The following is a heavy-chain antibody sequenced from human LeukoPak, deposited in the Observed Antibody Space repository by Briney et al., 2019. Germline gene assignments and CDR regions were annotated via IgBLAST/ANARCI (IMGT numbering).Heavy chain of an antibody. V-gene: IGHV1-2*02. J-gene: IGHJ4*02. Sequence: GASVKVSCKASGYTFTGYYMHWVRQAPGQGLKWMGWINPNSGGTNYAQKFQGRVTMTRDTSISTAYRELSRLRSDDTAVYYCARANKVFWSGYFLDYWGQGTLVTVSS. D-gene: IGHD3-3*01. CDR1: GYTFTGYY. CDR2: INPNSGGT. CDR3: ARANKVFWSGYFLDY.